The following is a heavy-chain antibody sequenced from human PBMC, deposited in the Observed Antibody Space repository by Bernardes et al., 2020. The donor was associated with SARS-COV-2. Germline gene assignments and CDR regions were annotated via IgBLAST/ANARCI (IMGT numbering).Heavy chain of an antibody. CDR2: LYWDDDK. CDR3: ARGYSYGYGYYFDY. D-gene: IGHD5-18*01. CDR1: GFSLSTSGVG. V-gene: IGHV2-5*02. J-gene: IGHJ4*02. Sequence: SGPTLVKPTQTLTLTCSFSGFSLSTSGVGVGWIRQPPGKALEWLALLYWDDDKRYSPSLKSRLTITKDTSKNQVVLTMTNMDPVDTATYYCARGYSYGYGYYFDYWGQGTLVTVSS.